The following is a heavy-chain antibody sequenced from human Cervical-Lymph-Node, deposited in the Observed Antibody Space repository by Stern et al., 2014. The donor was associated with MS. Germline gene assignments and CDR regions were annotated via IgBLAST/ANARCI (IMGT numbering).Heavy chain of an antibody. J-gene: IGHJ6*02. CDR1: GDTISSTNW. V-gene: IGHV4-4*02. D-gene: IGHD3-16*01. CDR2: IYHSGST. CDR3: ARMDSIPTGGAPPHYYYGMDV. Sequence: QVQLQESGPGLVKPSETLSLTCAVSGDTISSTNWWSWVRQPPGKGLEWIGEIYHSGSTNYNPSLKGRVTTSVDKSKTRFSLKLSSVTAADTAVYYCARMDSIPTGGAPPHYYYGMDVWGQGTTVTVSS.